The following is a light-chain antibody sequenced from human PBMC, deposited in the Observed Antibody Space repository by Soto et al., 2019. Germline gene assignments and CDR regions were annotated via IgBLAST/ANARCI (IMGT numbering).Light chain of an antibody. CDR1: SSNIGSKY. Sequence: QSVLTQPPSASGTPGQRVTISCSGSSSNIGSKYVYWYQQLPGTAPKLLIYRNNQRPSGVPDRFSGSKSGTSASLAISGLRSEDEADYYCAAWDDSLTDVFGGGTKLTVL. J-gene: IGLJ2*01. CDR2: RNN. CDR3: AAWDDSLTDV. V-gene: IGLV1-47*01.